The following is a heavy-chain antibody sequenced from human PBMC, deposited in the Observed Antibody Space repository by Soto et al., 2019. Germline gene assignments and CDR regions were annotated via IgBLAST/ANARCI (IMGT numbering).Heavy chain of an antibody. Sequence: QVQLVQSGAEVKKPGSSVKVSCKASGGTFSNYAITWVRQAPGQGLEWVARIIPIFGTTNVAQKFQGRVPRSAEQSTTTAYMELSGLRSDDTAVYYCAKDGGADGYFGNWLDPWGQGTLVTVSS. CDR3: AKDGGADGYFGNWLDP. CDR2: IIPIFGTT. V-gene: IGHV1-69*15. CDR1: GGTFSNYA. D-gene: IGHD5-12*01. J-gene: IGHJ5*02.